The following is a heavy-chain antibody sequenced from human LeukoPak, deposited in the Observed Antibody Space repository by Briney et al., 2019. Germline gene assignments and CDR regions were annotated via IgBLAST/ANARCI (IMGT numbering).Heavy chain of an antibody. CDR1: GGSFSGYY. CDR2: INHSGST. D-gene: IGHD6-19*01. Sequence: PSETLSLTCAGYGGSFSGYYWSWIRQPPGKGLEWSGEINHSGSTNYNPSLKSRVTISVDTSKNQFSLKLSSVTAADTAVYYCARGLTGYSSGSYDYWGQGTLVTVSS. CDR3: ARGLTGYSSGSYDY. V-gene: IGHV4-34*01. J-gene: IGHJ4*02.